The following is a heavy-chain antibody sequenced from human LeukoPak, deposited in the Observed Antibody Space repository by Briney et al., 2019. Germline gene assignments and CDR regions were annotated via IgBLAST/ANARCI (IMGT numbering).Heavy chain of an antibody. CDR3: ARVYSSGWYPIGWYFDL. D-gene: IGHD6-19*01. V-gene: IGHV7-4-1*02. CDR1: GYTFTSYA. J-gene: IGHJ2*01. Sequence: ASVKVSCKASGYTFTSYAMNWVRQAPGQGLEWMGWINTNTGNPTYAQGFTGRLVFSLDTSVSTAYLQISSLKAEDTAVYYCARVYSSGWYPIGWYFDLWGRGTLVTVSS. CDR2: INTNTGNP.